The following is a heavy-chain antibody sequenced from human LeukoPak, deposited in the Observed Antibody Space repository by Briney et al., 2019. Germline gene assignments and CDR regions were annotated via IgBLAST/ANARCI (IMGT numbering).Heavy chain of an antibody. D-gene: IGHD3-22*01. V-gene: IGHV1-18*01. J-gene: IGHJ4*02. Sequence: ASVKVSCKASGYTFISYGISWVRQAPGQGLEWMGWISAYNGNTNYAQKLQGRVTMTTDTSTSTAYMELRSLRSDDTAVYYCARYVSSGYYALYFDYWGQGTLVTVSS. CDR1: GYTFISYG. CDR2: ISAYNGNT. CDR3: ARYVSSGYYALYFDY.